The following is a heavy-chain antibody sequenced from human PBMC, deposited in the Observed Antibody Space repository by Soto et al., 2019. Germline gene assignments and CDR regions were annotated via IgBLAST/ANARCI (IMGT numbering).Heavy chain of an antibody. D-gene: IGHD3-9*01. CDR3: ASRYGPSEFDH. J-gene: IGHJ4*02. CDR2: INRNGST. V-gene: IGHV4-34*01. Sequence: SETLSLTCAVYGGSFSGYYWSWIRQPPGEGLEWIGNINRNGSTNYNPSLSSRVTISVDTSKNQFSLRLTSVTAADTAVYYCASRYGPSEFDHWGQGSLVTVSS. CDR1: GGSFSGYY.